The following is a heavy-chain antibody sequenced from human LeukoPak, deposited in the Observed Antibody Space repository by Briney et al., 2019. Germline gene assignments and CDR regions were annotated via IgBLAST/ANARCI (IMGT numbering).Heavy chain of an antibody. D-gene: IGHD3-22*01. J-gene: IGHJ4*02. CDR2: ISGSGGST. CDR1: GFTFSSYA. Sequence: GGSLRLSCAASGFTFSSYAMSWVRQAPGKGLEWVSAISGSGGSTYYADSVKGRFTISRDNSKNTLYLQMNSLRAEDTAVYYCAKGKVVITSPIYSDYWGQGTLATVSS. CDR3: AKGKVVITSPIYSDY. V-gene: IGHV3-23*01.